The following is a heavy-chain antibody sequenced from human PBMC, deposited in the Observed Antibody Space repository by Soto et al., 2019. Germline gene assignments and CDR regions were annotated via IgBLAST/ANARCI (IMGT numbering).Heavy chain of an antibody. D-gene: IGHD5-12*01. CDR2: IIPIFGTA. CDR1: GGTFSSYA. V-gene: IGHV1-69*13. CDR3: ASDSGYANYAFDI. J-gene: IGHJ3*02. Sequence: WASVKVSCKASGGTFSSYAISWVRQAPGQGLEWMGGIIPIFGTANYAQKFQGRVTITADESTSTAYMELSSLRSEDTAVYYCASDSGYANYAFDIWGQGTMVTVSS.